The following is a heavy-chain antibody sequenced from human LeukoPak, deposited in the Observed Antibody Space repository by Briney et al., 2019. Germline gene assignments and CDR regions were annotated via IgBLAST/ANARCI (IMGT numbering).Heavy chain of an antibody. CDR1: GFIFSSHS. CDR3: ARDWAMID. V-gene: IGHV3-48*01. D-gene: IGHD5-12*01. J-gene: IGHJ4*02. CDR2: ISGSSTSGSSSFI. Sequence: GGSLRLSCAASGFIFSSHSMNWVRQAPGKGLEWLSYISGSSTSGSSSFIYYADSVKGRFTISRDNAKNSLYLQMKGLRVEDTAVYYCARDWAMIDWGQGTLGTVSS.